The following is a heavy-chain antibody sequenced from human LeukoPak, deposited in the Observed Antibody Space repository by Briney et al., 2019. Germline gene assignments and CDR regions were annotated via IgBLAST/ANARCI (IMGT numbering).Heavy chain of an antibody. CDR1: GFTLSSYA. J-gene: IGHJ4*02. CDR2: IGTAGDT. D-gene: IGHD6-13*01. V-gene: IGHV3-13*01. Sequence: GGSLRLSCAASGFTLSSYAMHWVRQPAGKGLEWVSAIGTAGDTFYPGSVKGRFTISRDNVDNTLYLQMNSLRVDDTAIYYCAKNSGWYRYDSWGQGTLVTVSS. CDR3: AKNSGWYRYDS.